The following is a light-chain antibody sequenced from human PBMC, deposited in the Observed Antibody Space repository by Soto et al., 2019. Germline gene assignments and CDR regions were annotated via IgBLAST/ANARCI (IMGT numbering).Light chain of an antibody. J-gene: IGKJ1*01. V-gene: IGKV3-20*01. CDR2: GAS. CDR3: QRYDSLRT. CDR1: QSVRSNF. Sequence: DIVMTQSPGTLSVTPGERATLSCRASQSVRSNFLAWYQQKPGQAPRLLIYGASNRATGIPDRFSGSGSGTDFTLTITRLEPEDFAMYYCQRYDSLRTFGQGTKV.